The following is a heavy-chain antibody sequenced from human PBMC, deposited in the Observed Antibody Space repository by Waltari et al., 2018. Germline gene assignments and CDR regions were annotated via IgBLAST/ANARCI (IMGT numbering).Heavy chain of an antibody. CDR3: ARGPHCSGGSCYSYYFDY. CDR2: INHSGST. CDR1: GGSFSGYY. D-gene: IGHD2-15*01. J-gene: IGHJ4*02. V-gene: IGHV4-34*01. Sequence: QVQLQQWGAGLLKPSETLSLTCAVYGGSFSGYYWIWIRQPPGKGLEWIGEINHSGSTNYNPSLKSRVTISVDTSKNQFSLKLSSVTAADTAVYYCARGPHCSGGSCYSYYFDYWGQGTLVTVSS.